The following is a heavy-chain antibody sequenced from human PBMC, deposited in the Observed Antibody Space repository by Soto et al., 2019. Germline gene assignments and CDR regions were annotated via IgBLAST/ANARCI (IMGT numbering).Heavy chain of an antibody. CDR2: ISGSGGST. V-gene: IGHV3-23*01. CDR3: ASWTRDIVVVVAATVRGAFDI. D-gene: IGHD2-15*01. CDR1: GFTFSSYA. J-gene: IGHJ3*02. Sequence: GGSLRLSCAASGFTFSSYAMSWVRQAPGKGLEWVSAISGSGGSTYYADSVKGRFTISRDNSKNTLYLQMNSLRAEDTDVYYCASWTRDIVVVVAATVRGAFDIWGQGTMVTVSS.